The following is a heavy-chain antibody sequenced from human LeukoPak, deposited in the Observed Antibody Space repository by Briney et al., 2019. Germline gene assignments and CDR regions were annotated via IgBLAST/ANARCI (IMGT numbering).Heavy chain of an antibody. D-gene: IGHD3-3*01. CDR1: GYTITRYD. CDR2: MNPNSGNT. V-gene: IGHV1-8*01. Sequence: ASVKVSCKASGYTITRYDINWVRQAPGQGLEWMGWMNPNSGNTGYAQKFQGRVTMTRNTSTSTAYMELSSLRSEDTAVYYCAGGAKSVLRFLEWWPGAVYYFDYWGQGTLVTVSS. CDR3: AGGAKSVLRFLEWWPGAVYYFDY. J-gene: IGHJ4*02.